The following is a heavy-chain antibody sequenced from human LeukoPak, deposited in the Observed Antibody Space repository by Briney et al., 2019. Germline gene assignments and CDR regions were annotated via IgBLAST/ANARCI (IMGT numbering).Heavy chain of an antibody. Sequence: GGSLRLSCAASGFTVSSNYMSWVRQAPGKGLEWVSVIYSGGSTYYADSVKGRFTISRDNSKNTLYLQMNSLRAEDTAVYYCARGYYDSSGYYLIDYWGQGTLVTVSS. D-gene: IGHD3-22*01. CDR3: ARGYYDSSGYYLIDY. CDR2: IYSGGST. CDR1: GFTVSSNY. V-gene: IGHV3-53*01. J-gene: IGHJ4*02.